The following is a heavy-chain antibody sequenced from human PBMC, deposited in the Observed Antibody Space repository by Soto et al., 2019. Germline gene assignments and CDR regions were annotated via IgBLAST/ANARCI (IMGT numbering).Heavy chain of an antibody. V-gene: IGHV3-21*01. CDR2: ISSSSSYI. Sequence: GGSLRLSCAASGFTFSSYSMNWVRQAPGKGLEWVSSISSSSSYIYYADSVKGRFTISRDNAKNSLYLQMNSLRAEDTAVYYCAAVAGATYYHYYYGMDVWGQGTTVTVSS. CDR3: AAVAGATYYHYYYGMDV. D-gene: IGHD1-26*01. CDR1: GFTFSSYS. J-gene: IGHJ6*02.